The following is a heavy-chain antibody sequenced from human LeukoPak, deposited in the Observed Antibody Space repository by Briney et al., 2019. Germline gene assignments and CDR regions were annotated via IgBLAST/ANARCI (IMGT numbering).Heavy chain of an antibody. D-gene: IGHD2/OR15-2a*01. CDR3: ARATPTASSML. J-gene: IGHJ4*02. CDR1: GFTFSSYE. V-gene: IGHV3-48*03. CDR2: ISSSGGTV. Sequence: GGSLRLSCAASGFTFSSYEMNWVRQAPGKGLEWVSYISSSGGTVYYADSVKGRFTISRDNAKNSLYLQMNSLRAEDTAVYYCARATPTASSMLWGQGTLVTVSS.